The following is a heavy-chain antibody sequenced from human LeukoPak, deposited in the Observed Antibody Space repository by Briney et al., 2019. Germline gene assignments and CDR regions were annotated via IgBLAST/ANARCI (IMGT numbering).Heavy chain of an antibody. Sequence: PGGSLRLSCAASGFTFSSYGMHWVRQAPGKGLEWVAVISYDGSNKYYADSVKGRFTISRDNSKNTLYLQMNSLRAEDTAVYYCAKDPSRIAAPAMGWGQGTLVTVSS. CDR3: AKDPSRIAAPAMG. CDR2: ISYDGSNK. J-gene: IGHJ4*02. D-gene: IGHD6-6*01. V-gene: IGHV3-30*18. CDR1: GFTFSSYG.